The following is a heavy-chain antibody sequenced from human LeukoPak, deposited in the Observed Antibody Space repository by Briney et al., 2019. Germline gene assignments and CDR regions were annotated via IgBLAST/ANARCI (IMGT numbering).Heavy chain of an antibody. D-gene: IGHD6-13*01. CDR3: AKTRPLDSSSWSHGDY. J-gene: IGHJ4*02. CDR1: GFTFSSYA. V-gene: IGHV3-23*01. CDR2: ISGSGDST. Sequence: GGSLRLSCAASGFTFSSYAMSWVRQAPGKGLEWVSAISGSGDSTYYGDSVKGRLTISRDNSKNTLYLQMNSLRAEDTAVYYCAKTRPLDSSSWSHGDYWGQGTLVTVSS.